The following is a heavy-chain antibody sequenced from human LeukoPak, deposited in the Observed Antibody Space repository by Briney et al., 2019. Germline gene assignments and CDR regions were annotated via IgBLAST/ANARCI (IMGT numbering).Heavy chain of an antibody. V-gene: IGHV4-4*07. Sequence: SETLSLTCTVSGGSISSYYWSWIRQPAGKGLEWIGRIYTSGSTNYNPSLKSRVTISVDRSKNQFSLKLSSVTAADTAVYYCARGYCSGGSCYYNYWGQGTLVTVSS. D-gene: IGHD2-15*01. CDR2: IYTSGST. J-gene: IGHJ4*02. CDR3: ARGYCSGGSCYYNY. CDR1: GGSISSYY.